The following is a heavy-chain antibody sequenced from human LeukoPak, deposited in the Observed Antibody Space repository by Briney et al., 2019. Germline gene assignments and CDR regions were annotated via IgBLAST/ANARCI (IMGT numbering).Heavy chain of an antibody. J-gene: IGHJ5*02. D-gene: IGHD3-22*01. V-gene: IGHV4-34*01. CDR3: ARSAWRANGFYFWFDP. CDR2: INHSGST. Sequence: SSETLSLTCAVYGGSFSGYYWSWIRQPPGRGLEWIGEINHSGSTNYNPSLKSRVTMAVDTSRNQFSLRLNSVTAADTAVYHCARSAWRANGFYFWFDPWGKGTLVTASS. CDR1: GGSFSGYY.